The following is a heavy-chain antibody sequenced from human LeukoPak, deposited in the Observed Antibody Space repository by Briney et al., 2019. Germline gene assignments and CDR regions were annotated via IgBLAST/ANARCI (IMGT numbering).Heavy chain of an antibody. D-gene: IGHD6-19*01. J-gene: IGHJ4*02. CDR1: GYTFSSYG. Sequence: GASVKVSCEASGYTFSSYGISWVRQAPGQGLEWMGWISGYNGNTNYAQELQGRVTMTTDTSTSTAYMELRSLRSDDTAVYYCARDVSGWSYFDYWGQGTLVTVSS. CDR2: ISGYNGNT. CDR3: ARDVSGWSYFDY. V-gene: IGHV1-18*04.